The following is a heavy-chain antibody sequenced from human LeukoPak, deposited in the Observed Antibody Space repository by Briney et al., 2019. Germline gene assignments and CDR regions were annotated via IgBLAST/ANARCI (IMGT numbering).Heavy chain of an antibody. D-gene: IGHD3-22*01. CDR1: GFTFSSYA. CDR3: AKHRFESGGYHSTD. V-gene: IGHV3-23*01. CDR2: ISGGSGST. J-gene: IGHJ4*02. Sequence: GGSLRLSCAASGFTFSSYAMSWVRQAPGKGLAWVSTISGGSGSTYCADSVKGRFTISRDNSKNTLYLQMNSLRDEDTAVYYCAKHRFESGGYHSTDWGQGILVTVSS.